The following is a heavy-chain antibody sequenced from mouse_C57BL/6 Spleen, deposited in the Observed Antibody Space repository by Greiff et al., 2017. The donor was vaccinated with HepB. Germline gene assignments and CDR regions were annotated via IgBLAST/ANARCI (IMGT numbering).Heavy chain of an antibody. CDR3: ARHEEGNYYDYLYYAMDY. D-gene: IGHD2-4*01. CDR2: FYPGSGSI. V-gene: IGHV1-62-2*01. CDR1: GYTFTEYT. J-gene: IGHJ4*01. Sequence: QVQLKQSGAELVKPGASVKLSCKASGYTFTEYTIHWVKQRSGQGLEWIGWFYPGSGSIKYNEKFKDKATLTADKSSSTVYMELSRLTSEDSAVYFCARHEEGNYYDYLYYAMDYWGQGTSVTVSS.